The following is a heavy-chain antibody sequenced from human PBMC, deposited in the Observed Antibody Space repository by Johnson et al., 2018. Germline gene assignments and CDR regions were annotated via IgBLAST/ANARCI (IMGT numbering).Heavy chain of an antibody. D-gene: IGHD3-10*01. CDR3: VRGAGEHSGAFNI. V-gene: IGHV3-30*03. J-gene: IGHJ3*02. CDR1: GFTFKNYD. Sequence: QVQLVESGGGVVQPGRSLRLSCAASGFTFKNYDMHWVRQAPGQGLDGVAIISYEGSKKYSADSVKGRFPNSRDNSKNTLYLQKNSLRAEEPAVYYCVRGAGEHSGAFNIWGQGTMVTVSS. CDR2: ISYEGSKK.